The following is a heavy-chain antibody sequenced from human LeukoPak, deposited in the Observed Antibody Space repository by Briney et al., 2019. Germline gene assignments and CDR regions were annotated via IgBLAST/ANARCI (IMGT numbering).Heavy chain of an antibody. D-gene: IGHD4-17*01. CDR3: ARAYATPRPYYYYGMDV. V-gene: IGHV4-34*01. CDR1: GGSFSGYY. Sequence: SETLSLTCAVYGGSFSGYYWSWIRQPPGKGLEWIGEINHSGSTNYNPSLTSRVTISVDTSKNQFSLKLSSVTAADTAVYYCARAYATPRPYYYYGMDVWGQGTTVTVSS. J-gene: IGHJ6*02. CDR2: INHSGST.